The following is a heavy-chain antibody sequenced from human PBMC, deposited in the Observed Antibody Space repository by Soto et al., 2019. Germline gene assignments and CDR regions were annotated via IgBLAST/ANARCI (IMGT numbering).Heavy chain of an antibody. Sequence: GGSLRLSCAASGFTFSSYAMHWVRQAPGKGLEWVAVISYDGSNKYYADSVKGRFTISRDNSKNTLYLQMNSLRAEDTAVYYCARCSYGYRVYYYGMDVWGQGTTVTVSS. J-gene: IGHJ6*01. D-gene: IGHD5-12*01. V-gene: IGHV3-30-3*01. CDR3: ARCSYGYRVYYYGMDV. CDR2: ISYDGSNK. CDR1: GFTFSSYA.